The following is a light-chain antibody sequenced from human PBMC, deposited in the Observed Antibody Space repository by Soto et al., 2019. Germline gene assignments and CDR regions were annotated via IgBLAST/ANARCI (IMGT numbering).Light chain of an antibody. CDR3: QQSFITPPTT. Sequence: DVQMTQSPSSLSASVGDRVTITCRASQSVNNFLNWYQQKPGRAPNLLIYSASILESGVPSRFSGSGSGTDFTLTIISLQLEDSSTYYCQQSFITPPTTFGHGTKVEIK. V-gene: IGKV1-39*01. J-gene: IGKJ2*01. CDR2: SAS. CDR1: QSVNNF.